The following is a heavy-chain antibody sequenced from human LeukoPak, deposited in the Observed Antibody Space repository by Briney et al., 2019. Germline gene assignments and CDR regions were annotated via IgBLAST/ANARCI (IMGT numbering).Heavy chain of an antibody. CDR2: MSWNSGRI. Sequence: PGGSLRLSCAASGFTFDDYAMHWVRQAPGKGLEWVSGMSWNSGRIGYADSVKGRFTISRDNAKNSLYLQMHSLRAEDTAFYYCAKSEGSGYYYFMYVWGKGTTVTVSS. D-gene: IGHD6-19*01. V-gene: IGHV3-9*01. CDR1: GFTFDDYA. J-gene: IGHJ6*03. CDR3: AKSEGSGYYYFMYV.